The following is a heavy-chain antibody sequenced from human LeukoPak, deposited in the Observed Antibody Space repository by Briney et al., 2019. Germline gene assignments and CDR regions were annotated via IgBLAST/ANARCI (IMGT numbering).Heavy chain of an antibody. CDR2: IWYDGSNK. CDR3: ARGSSSWYSDWLDP. Sequence: PGGSLRLSCVASGFTFSSYGMHWVRQAPGMGLEWVAVIWYDGSNKYYADSVKGRFTISRDNSKNTLYLQMNSLRGEDTAVYYCARGSSSWYSDWLDPWGQGTLVTVSS. D-gene: IGHD6-13*01. CDR1: GFTFSSYG. J-gene: IGHJ5*02. V-gene: IGHV3-33*01.